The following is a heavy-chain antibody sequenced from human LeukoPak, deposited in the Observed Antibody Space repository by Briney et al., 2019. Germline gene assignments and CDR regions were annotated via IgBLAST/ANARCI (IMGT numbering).Heavy chain of an antibody. V-gene: IGHV4-39*07. CDR2: IYYSGST. CDR1: GGSISSSSYY. D-gene: IGHD2-15*01. Sequence: SETLSPTCTVSGGSISSSSYYWGWIRQPPGKGLEWIGSIYYSGSTYYNPSLKSRVTLSVDTSKNQFSLKLSSVTAADTAVYYCARDLRTPTQFDPWGQGTLVTVSS. J-gene: IGHJ5*02. CDR3: ARDLRTPTQFDP.